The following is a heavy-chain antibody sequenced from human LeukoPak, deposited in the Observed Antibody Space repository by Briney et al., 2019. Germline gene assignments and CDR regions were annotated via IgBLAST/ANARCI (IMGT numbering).Heavy chain of an antibody. CDR2: IYDSGST. CDR3: TKGGRRDILTY. CDR1: GGSTSSYY. D-gene: IGHD3-9*01. J-gene: IGHJ4*02. Sequence: SETLSLTCTVSGGSTSSYYWSWIRQPPGKGLVWIGYIYDSGSTNYNPSLKSRVTISVDTSKNQFSLKLTSVTAADTAVYYCTKGGRRDILTYWGQGILVTVSP. V-gene: IGHV4-59*01.